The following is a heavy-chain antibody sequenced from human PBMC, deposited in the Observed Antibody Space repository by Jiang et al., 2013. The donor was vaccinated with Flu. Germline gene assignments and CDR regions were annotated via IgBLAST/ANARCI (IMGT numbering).Heavy chain of an antibody. J-gene: IGHJ5*02. Sequence: KPSETLSLTCTVSGGSISSYYWSWIRQPPGKGLEWIGYIYYSGSTNYNPSLKSRVTISVDTSKNQFSLKLSSVTAADTAVYYCARDQRVTMVRGLSNWFDPWGQGTLVTVSS. CDR3: ARDQRVTMVRGLSNWFDP. D-gene: IGHD3-10*01. V-gene: IGHV4-59*01. CDR1: GGSISSYY. CDR2: IYYSGST.